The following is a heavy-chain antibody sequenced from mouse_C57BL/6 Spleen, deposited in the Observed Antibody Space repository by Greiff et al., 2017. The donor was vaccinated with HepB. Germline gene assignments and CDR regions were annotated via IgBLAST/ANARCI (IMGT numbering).Heavy chain of an antibody. CDR3: ARGNYDYVGAMDY. D-gene: IGHD2-4*01. Sequence: VQLQQSGAELVKPGASVKLSCKASGYTFTSYWMQWVKQRPGQGLEWIGEIDPSDSYTNYNQKFKGKATLTVDTSSSTAYMQLSSLTSEESAVYYCARGNYDYVGAMDYWGQGTSVTVSS. CDR1: GYTFTSYW. J-gene: IGHJ4*01. V-gene: IGHV1-50*01. CDR2: IDPSDSYT.